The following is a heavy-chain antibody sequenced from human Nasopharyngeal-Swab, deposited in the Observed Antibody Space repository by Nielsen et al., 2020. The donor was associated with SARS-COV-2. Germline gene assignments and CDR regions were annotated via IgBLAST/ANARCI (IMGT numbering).Heavy chain of an antibody. V-gene: IGHV3-21*01. CDR1: GFTFSSYS. CDR3: ARSLRGSSLHY. Sequence: GRSLRLSCAASGFTFSSYSMNWVGQAPGKGLEWVSSISSSRSYIYYADSVKCRFTISRDNAKNSLYLQMNSLRAEDTAVYYCARSLRGSSLHYWGQGTLITVSS. D-gene: IGHD6-6*01. CDR2: ISSSRSYI. J-gene: IGHJ4*02.